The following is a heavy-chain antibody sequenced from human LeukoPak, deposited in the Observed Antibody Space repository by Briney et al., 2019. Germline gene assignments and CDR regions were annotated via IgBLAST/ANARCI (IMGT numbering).Heavy chain of an antibody. J-gene: IGHJ4*02. CDR1: GGSISSSNYY. V-gene: IGHV4-39*01. D-gene: IGHD3-10*01. CDR3: ARRRYGSGSDY. Sequence: SETLSLTCTVSGGSISSSNYYWGWIRQPPGKGLEWIGNIYYSGSTYYNPSLKSRVTISADTSKNQFSLKLSSVTAADTAVYYCARRRYGSGSDYWGQGTLVTVSS. CDR2: IYYSGST.